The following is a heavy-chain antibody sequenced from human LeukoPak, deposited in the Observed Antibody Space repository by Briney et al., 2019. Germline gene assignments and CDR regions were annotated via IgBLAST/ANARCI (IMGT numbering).Heavy chain of an antibody. CDR3: TRGTSYCSGGSCYYYYYGMDV. CDR2: IRSKAYGGTT. Sequence: GSLRLSCTASGFTFGDYAMSWVRQAPGKGLEWVGFIRSKAYGGTTEYAASVKGRFTISRDDSKSIAYLQMNSLKTEDTAVYYCTRGTSYCSGGSCYYYYYGMDVWGQGTTVTVSS. J-gene: IGHJ6*02. CDR1: GFTFGDYA. D-gene: IGHD2-15*01. V-gene: IGHV3-49*04.